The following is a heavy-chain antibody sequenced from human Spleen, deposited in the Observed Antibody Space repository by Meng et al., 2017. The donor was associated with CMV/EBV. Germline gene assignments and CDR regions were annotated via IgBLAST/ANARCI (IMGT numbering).Heavy chain of an antibody. CDR1: GFTFSSYS. CDR3: ARDRYSGYFYDY. V-gene: IGHV3-21*01. Sequence: GESLKISCAASGFTFSSYSMNWVRQAPGKGLEWVSSISSSSSYIYYADSVKGRFTISRDNAKNSLYLQMNSLRAEDTAVYYCARDRYSGYFYDYWGQGTLVTVSS. CDR2: ISSSSSYI. J-gene: IGHJ4*02. D-gene: IGHD5-12*01.